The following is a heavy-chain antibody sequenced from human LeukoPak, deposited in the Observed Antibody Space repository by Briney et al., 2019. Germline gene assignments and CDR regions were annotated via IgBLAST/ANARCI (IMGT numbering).Heavy chain of an antibody. V-gene: IGHV4-39*01. CDR3: ARGHCFGGDCYFDY. Sequence: PSETLSLTCTVSGGSITSSSYYWGWIRQPPGKGLEWIGGIYYSGSTYYNPSLESRVTISVDTSKNQFSLKLSSVTAADTAVHYCARGHCFGGDCYFDYWGPGTLVTVSS. CDR2: IYYSGST. D-gene: IGHD2-21*02. CDR1: GGSITSSSYY. J-gene: IGHJ4*02.